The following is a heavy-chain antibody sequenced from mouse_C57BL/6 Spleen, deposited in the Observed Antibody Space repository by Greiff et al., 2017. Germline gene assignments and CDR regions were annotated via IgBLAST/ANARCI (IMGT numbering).Heavy chain of an antibody. V-gene: IGHV5-6*02. CDR2: ISSGGSYT. CDR3: ARPYSNYEGFAY. Sequence: DVMLVESGGDLVKPGGSLKLSCAASGFTFSSYGMSWVRQTPDKRLEWVATISSGGSYTYYPDSVKGRFTISRDNAKNTLYLQMSSLKSEDTAMYCCARPYSNYEGFAYWGQGTLVTVSA. CDR1: GFTFSSYG. J-gene: IGHJ3*01. D-gene: IGHD2-5*01.